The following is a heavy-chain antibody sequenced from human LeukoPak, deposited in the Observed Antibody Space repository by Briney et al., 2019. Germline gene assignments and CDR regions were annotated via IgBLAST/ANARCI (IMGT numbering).Heavy chain of an antibody. CDR1: VFSFSSYD. D-gene: IGHD3-9*01. J-gene: IGHJ5*02. Sequence: GGSLRLACAASVFSFSSYDMHWVRQPTGKGLEWVSAIGTAGDTYYSHSVKGRFTISRENAKNSLYLHMNSLSAGDTAVYFCARGHMLTGYYNFAWFDPWGQGTLVTVSS. CDR2: IGTAGDT. V-gene: IGHV3-13*01. CDR3: ARGHMLTGYYNFAWFDP.